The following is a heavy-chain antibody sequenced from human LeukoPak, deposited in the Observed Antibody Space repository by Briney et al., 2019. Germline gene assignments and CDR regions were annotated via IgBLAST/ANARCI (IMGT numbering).Heavy chain of an antibody. D-gene: IGHD1-26*01. Sequence: SETLSLTCTVSGYSISSGYYWGWIRQPPGKGLEWIASIYHSGSTYYNPSLKSRVTISVDTSKNQFSLKLSSVTAADTAVYYCAKEIFSGTYGDGKYFDLWGRGNLVTVSS. J-gene: IGHJ2*01. CDR3: AKEIFSGTYGDGKYFDL. CDR2: IYHSGST. CDR1: GYSISSGYY. V-gene: IGHV4-38-2*02.